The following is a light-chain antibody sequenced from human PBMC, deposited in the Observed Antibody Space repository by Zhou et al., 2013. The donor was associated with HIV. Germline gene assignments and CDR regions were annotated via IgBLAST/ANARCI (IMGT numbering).Light chain of an antibody. CDR3: QQYGRSRPLM. CDR1: QSFSSRY. J-gene: IGKJ1*01. Sequence: EIVLTQSPGTLSLSPGERATLSCRASQSFSSRYLAWYQQKPGQAPRLLIYGGSSRATGVPDRFSASASGSDFTLNIARLEPEDYAVYYCQQYGRSRPLMFGQGTKVEVK. V-gene: IGKV3-20*01. CDR2: GGS.